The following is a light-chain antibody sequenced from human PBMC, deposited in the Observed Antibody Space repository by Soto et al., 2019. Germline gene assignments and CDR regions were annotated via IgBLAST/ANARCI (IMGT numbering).Light chain of an antibody. CDR1: QDINSW. CDR2: AAA. Sequence: DVQMTQSPSSLSASVGDRVTITCRASQDINSWLAWYQQKPEKAPKSLIYAAASLQTVVPSRFSGSGSGTEFTLTIRSLLPEDSATTCCQQYYTYPLTFGGGTHVEIK. V-gene: IGKV1D-16*01. CDR3: QQYYTYPLT. J-gene: IGKJ4*01.